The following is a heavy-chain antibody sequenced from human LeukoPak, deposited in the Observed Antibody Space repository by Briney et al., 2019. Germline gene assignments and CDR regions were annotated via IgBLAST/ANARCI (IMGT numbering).Heavy chain of an antibody. J-gene: IGHJ4*02. D-gene: IGHD2-2*01. V-gene: IGHV4-34*01. CDR1: GGSFSGYY. Sequence: SETLPLTCAVYGGSFSGYYWSWIRQPPGKGLEWIGEINHSGSTNYNPSLKSRVTISVDTSKNQFSLKLSSVTAADTAVYYCARQNAVSRYQLLFHFDYWGQGTLVTVSS. CDR2: INHSGST. CDR3: ARQNAVSRYQLLFHFDY.